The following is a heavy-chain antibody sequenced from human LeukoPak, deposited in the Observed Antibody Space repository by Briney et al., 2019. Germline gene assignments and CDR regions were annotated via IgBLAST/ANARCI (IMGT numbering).Heavy chain of an antibody. CDR3: ARVCSSTSCYVRYGMDV. Sequence: SETLSLTCTVSGGSISSSSYYWGWIRQPPGKGLEWIGSISYSGSTYYNPSLKSRVTISVDTSKNQFSLRLSSVTAADTAVYYCARVCSSTSCYVRYGMDVWGQGTTVTVSS. D-gene: IGHD2-2*01. CDR1: GGSISSSSYY. V-gene: IGHV4-39*07. J-gene: IGHJ6*02. CDR2: ISYSGST.